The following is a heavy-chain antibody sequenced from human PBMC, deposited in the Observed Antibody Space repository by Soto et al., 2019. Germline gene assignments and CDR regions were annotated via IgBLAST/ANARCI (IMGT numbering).Heavy chain of an antibody. Sequence: GGSLRLSCAASGFTFSSYWMSWVRQAPGKGLEWVANIKQDGSEKYYVDSVKGRFTISRDNAKNSLYLQMNSLRAEDTAVYYCARDWAGDQGNAFDIWGKGTMVTVS. D-gene: IGHD7-27*01. CDR3: ARDWAGDQGNAFDI. J-gene: IGHJ3*02. V-gene: IGHV3-7*03. CDR1: GFTFSSYW. CDR2: IKQDGSEK.